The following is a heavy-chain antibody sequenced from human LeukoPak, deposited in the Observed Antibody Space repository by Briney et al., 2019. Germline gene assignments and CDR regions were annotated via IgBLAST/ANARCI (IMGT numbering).Heavy chain of an antibody. CDR1: GFTFSSYG. CDR3: AKSTATGQFDP. Sequence: PGGSLRLSCAASGFTFSSYGMHWVRQAPGRGLEWVAVISYDGSNKYYADSVKGRFTISRDNSKNTLYLQMNSLRAEDTAVYYCAKSTATGQFDPWGQGTLVTVSS. D-gene: IGHD4-17*01. J-gene: IGHJ5*02. CDR2: ISYDGSNK. V-gene: IGHV3-30*18.